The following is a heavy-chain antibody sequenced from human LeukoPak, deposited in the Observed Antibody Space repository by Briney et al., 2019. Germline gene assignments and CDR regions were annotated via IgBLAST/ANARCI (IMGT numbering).Heavy chain of an antibody. CDR2: IYYSGTT. CDR1: GGSISSSSYY. Sequence: SEPLSLTCTVSGGSISSSSYYWGWIRQPPGKGLEWIGTIYYSGTTYYNPSLKSRVTISVDTSNNQFSLKLSSVTAADTAVYYCARLPSTVFRIFDYWGQGALVTVSS. CDR3: ARLPSTVFRIFDY. D-gene: IGHD2-15*01. J-gene: IGHJ4*02. V-gene: IGHV4-39*01.